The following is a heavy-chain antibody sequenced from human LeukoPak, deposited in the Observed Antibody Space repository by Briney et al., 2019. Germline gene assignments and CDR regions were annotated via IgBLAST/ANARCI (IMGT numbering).Heavy chain of an antibody. D-gene: IGHD6-19*01. CDR1: GYTFTSYD. CDR3: ARVYRLLRFSGRYHLQH. CDR2: MNPNSGNT. J-gene: IGHJ1*01. Sequence: ASVTVSCKASGYTFTSYDINWVRQATGQGLEWMGWMNPNSGNTVYAQKFQGRVTMTRSTSISTAYMELSSLRSEDTAVYYCARVYRLLRFSGRYHLQHWGQGTLVTVSS. V-gene: IGHV1-8*01.